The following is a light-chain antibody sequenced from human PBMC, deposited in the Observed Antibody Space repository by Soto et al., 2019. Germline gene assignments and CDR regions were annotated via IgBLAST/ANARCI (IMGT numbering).Light chain of an antibody. V-gene: IGKV3-15*01. CDR2: GAS. CDR1: QSASRN. CDR3: QEYNQWPLT. J-gene: IGKJ4*01. Sequence: EIVMTQSPATLSVSPGERATLSCRASQSASRNLAWYQQKPGQAPRLLIYGASTRATGIPATFSGSGSGTEFTLTISSLQSEDFAVYYCQEYNQWPLTFGGGTKVELK.